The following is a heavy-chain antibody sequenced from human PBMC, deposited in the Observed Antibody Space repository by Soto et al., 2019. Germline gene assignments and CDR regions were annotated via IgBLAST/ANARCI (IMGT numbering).Heavy chain of an antibody. D-gene: IGHD1-26*01. CDR2: IWYDGSNK. J-gene: IGHJ4*02. CDR1: GFIFSTYG. V-gene: IGHV3-33*01. CDR3: ARAVGTFDY. Sequence: QVQLVESGGGVVQPGRSLRLSCEASGFIFSTYGMHWVRQAPGKGLEWVAVIWYDGSNKYYADSVRGRFTISRDNSKNTVFLQVNSPRADDTAVYYCARAVGTFDYWGQGTLVTVSS.